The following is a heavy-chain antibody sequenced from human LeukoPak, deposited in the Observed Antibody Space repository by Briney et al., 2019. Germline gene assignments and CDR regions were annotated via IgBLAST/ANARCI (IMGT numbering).Heavy chain of an antibody. CDR3: AREAYTIWCNYFDY. D-gene: IGHD3-3*01. CDR2: IYSGGST. CDR1: GFTVSCNY. V-gene: IGHV3-53*01. Sequence: GGSLRLSCAASGFTVSCNYMSWVRQAPGKRLGWVSIIYSGGSTYYAHSVKGRFTISRDNSKNTLYLQMNSLRAEDTAVYYCAREAYTIWCNYFDYWGQGTLVTVSS. J-gene: IGHJ4*02.